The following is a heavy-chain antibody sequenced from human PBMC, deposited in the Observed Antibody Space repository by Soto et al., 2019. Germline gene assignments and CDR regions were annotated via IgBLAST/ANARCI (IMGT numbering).Heavy chain of an antibody. CDR2: IGYDGSKK. D-gene: IGHD6-13*01. J-gene: IGHJ4*02. CDR1: GLPLGSMG. CDR3: ARDWQSLRYSSTPFDY. V-gene: IGHV3-33*01. Sequence: QVQLVESGGGGANPGSPWRLSLAGPGLPLGSMGWTGVGQAQGRGWGGGAVIGYDGSKKYYADSVKGRFTISRDNSKNTLYLQMNSLRAEDTAVYYCARDWQSLRYSSTPFDYWGQGTLVTVSS.